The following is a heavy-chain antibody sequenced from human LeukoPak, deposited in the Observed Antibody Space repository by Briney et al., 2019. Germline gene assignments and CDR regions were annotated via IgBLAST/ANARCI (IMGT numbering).Heavy chain of an antibody. Sequence: PSETLSLTCSVSGGYSTNYQWSWIRQSPEKGLEWIGYIYSSRNIKYNSSLKSRVTISVDTSKNQFSLELSSVTAADTAVYYCARALYGEGSYPGFDSWGQGILVIVSS. D-gene: IGHD3-10*01. CDR3: ARALYGEGSYPGFDS. CDR1: GGYSTNYQ. J-gene: IGHJ5*01. V-gene: IGHV4-59*12. CDR2: IYSSRNI.